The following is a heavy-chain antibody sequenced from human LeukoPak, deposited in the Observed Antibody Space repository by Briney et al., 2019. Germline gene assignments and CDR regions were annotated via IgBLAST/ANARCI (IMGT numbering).Heavy chain of an antibody. Sequence: SETLSLTCTVSGGSISSYYWSWIRQPPGKGLEWIGYIYYSGNTNYNPSPKSRVTMSIDTSKNQFSLKLTSVTAADTAVYYCARTPIYYFDNSGYYNWGQGTLVTVSS. J-gene: IGHJ4*02. V-gene: IGHV4-59*12. CDR3: ARTPIYYFDNSGYYN. CDR1: GGSISSYY. D-gene: IGHD3-22*01. CDR2: IYYSGNT.